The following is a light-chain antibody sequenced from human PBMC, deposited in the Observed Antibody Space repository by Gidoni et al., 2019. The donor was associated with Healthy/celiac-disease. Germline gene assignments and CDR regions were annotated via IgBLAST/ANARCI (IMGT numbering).Light chain of an antibody. CDR1: QSVSSN. Sequence: EIVLTQSPAPLSVSPGERATLPCRASQSVSSNLAWYQQKPGQAPRLLIYGASTRATVIPARFSGSGSGKEFTLTISSLHSEDFAVYYCQQYNNWPPYTFGQXTKLEIK. CDR2: GAS. CDR3: QQYNNWPPYT. J-gene: IGKJ2*01. V-gene: IGKV3-15*01.